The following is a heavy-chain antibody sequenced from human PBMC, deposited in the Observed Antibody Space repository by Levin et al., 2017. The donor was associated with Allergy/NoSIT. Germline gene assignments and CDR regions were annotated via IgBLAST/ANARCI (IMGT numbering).Heavy chain of an antibody. CDR2: ISAYNGNT. CDR1: GYTFTSYG. CDR3: VRVHCSSTSCYYDYGMDV. V-gene: IGHV1-18*01. D-gene: IGHD2-2*01. Sequence: GESLKISCKASGYTFTSYGISWVRQAPGQGLEWMGWISAYNGNTNYAQKLQGRVTMTTDTSTSTAYMELRSLRSDDTAVYYCVRVHCSSTSCYYDYGMDVWGQGTTVTVSS. J-gene: IGHJ6*02.